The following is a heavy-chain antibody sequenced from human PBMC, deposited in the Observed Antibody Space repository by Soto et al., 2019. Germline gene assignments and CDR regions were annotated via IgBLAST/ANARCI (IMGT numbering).Heavy chain of an antibody. Sequence: EVQLVESGGGLVKPGGSLRLSCAASGFTFSSYSMNWVRQAPGKGLEWVSSISSGSDYIFYADSVKGRFTISRDNAKNSLFLQMSSLTAEDTAVYYCARSPGGDAFNVWGQGTVVTVSS. CDR2: ISSGSDYI. J-gene: IGHJ3*01. V-gene: IGHV3-21*01. CDR1: GFTFSSYS. CDR3: ARSPGGDAFNV.